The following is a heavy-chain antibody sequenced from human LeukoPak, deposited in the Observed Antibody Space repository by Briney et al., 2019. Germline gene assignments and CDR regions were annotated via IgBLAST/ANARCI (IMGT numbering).Heavy chain of an antibody. D-gene: IGHD2-15*01. CDR3: ARDTRTAQGFDY. Sequence: PSETLSLTCNVSGGSISTTNYYWGWIRQPPGKGLEWLGNIHYSGSTYYNPSLQSRVTLSVDTSKNQFSLSLSAATAADTAIYYCARDTRTAQGFDYWGQGILVTVSS. CDR1: GGSISTTNYY. V-gene: IGHV4-39*02. CDR2: IHYSGST. J-gene: IGHJ4*02.